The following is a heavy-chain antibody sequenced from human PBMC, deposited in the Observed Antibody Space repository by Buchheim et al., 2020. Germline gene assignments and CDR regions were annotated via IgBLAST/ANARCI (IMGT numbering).Heavy chain of an antibody. J-gene: IGHJ4*02. V-gene: IGHV3-23*01. D-gene: IGHD1-26*01. CDR1: GFTFSSYG. CDR3: ARDLQTERDY. CDR2: SVVGGGST. Sequence: EVQLLESGGGLVQPGGSLRLSCAASGFTFSSYGMHWVRQAPGKGLEWVSSVVGGGSTYYADSVKGRFSISRDNSKNTLYLQMNSLRADDTAVYYCARDLQTERDYWGQGTL.